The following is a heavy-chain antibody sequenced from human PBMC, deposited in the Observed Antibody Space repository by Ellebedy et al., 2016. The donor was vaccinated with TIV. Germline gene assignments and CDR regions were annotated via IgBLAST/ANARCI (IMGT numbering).Heavy chain of an antibody. CDR1: GFTFSSHW. Sequence: GESLKISCAASGFTFSSHWMNWVRQAPGKGLEWVANINEDGSDRYYVASVKGRFTISSDTAKSSLYLKMNILRAEDTAVDDCVRESYRNYTWGTTGFDSWGQGTLVTASS. CDR3: VRESYRNYTWGTTGFDS. J-gene: IGHJ5*01. V-gene: IGHV3-7*01. D-gene: IGHD4-11*01. CDR2: INEDGSDR.